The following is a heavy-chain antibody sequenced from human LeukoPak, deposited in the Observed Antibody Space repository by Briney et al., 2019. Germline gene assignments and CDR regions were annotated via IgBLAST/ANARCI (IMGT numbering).Heavy chain of an antibody. Sequence: SETLSLTCAVYGGSFSGYYWSWIRQPPGKGLEWIGDINHSGSTNYNPSLKSRVTISVDTSKNQFSLKLSSVTAADTAVYYCARGLLYYYDSSGYYLDYWGQGTLVTVSS. CDR1: GGSFSGYY. CDR3: ARGLLYYYDSSGYYLDY. CDR2: INHSGST. J-gene: IGHJ4*02. V-gene: IGHV4-34*01. D-gene: IGHD3-22*01.